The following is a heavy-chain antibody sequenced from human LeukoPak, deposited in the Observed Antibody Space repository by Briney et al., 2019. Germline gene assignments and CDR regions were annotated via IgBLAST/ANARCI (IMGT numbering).Heavy chain of an antibody. CDR3: TTEGGRY. V-gene: IGHV3-30*03. CDR2: ISYDGSNK. J-gene: IGHJ4*02. CDR1: GFTFSSYG. Sequence: PGRSLRLSCAASGFTFSSYGMHWVRQAPGKGLEWVAVISYDGSNKYYADSVKGRFTISRDNSKNTLYLQMNSLKTEDTAVYYCTTEGGRYWGQGTLVTVSS.